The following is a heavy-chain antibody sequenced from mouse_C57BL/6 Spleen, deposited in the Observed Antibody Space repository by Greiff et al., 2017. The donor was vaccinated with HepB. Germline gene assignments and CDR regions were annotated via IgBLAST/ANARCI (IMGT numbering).Heavy chain of an antibody. CDR1: GYTFTSYW. CDR3: ARPPLPVGYFDV. D-gene: IGHD6-1*01. Sequence: QVQLQQPGAELVKPGASVKLYCKASGYTFTSYWMQWVKQRPGQGLEWIGEIDPSDSYTNYNQKFKGKATLTVDTSSSTAYMQLSSLTSEDSAVYYCARPPLPVGYFDVWGTGTTVTVSS. CDR2: IDPSDSYT. V-gene: IGHV1-50*01. J-gene: IGHJ1*03.